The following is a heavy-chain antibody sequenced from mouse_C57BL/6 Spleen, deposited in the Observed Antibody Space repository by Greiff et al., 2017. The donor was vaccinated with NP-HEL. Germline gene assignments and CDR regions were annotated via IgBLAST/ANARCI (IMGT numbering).Heavy chain of an antibody. CDR2: ISYDGSN. CDR1: GYSITSGYY. D-gene: IGHD1-1*01. V-gene: IGHV3-6*01. CDR3: ARCSSHFDY. Sequence: DVKLQESGPGLVKPSQSLSLTCSVTGYSITSGYYWNWIRQFPGNKLEWMGYISYDGSNNYNPSLKNRISITRDTSKNQFFLKLNSVTTEDTATYYCARCSSHFDYWGQGTTLTVSS. J-gene: IGHJ2*01.